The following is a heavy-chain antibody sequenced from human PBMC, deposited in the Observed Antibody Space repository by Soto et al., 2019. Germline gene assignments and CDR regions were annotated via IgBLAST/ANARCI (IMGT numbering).Heavy chain of an antibody. Sequence: SVKVSCKASGGTFSSYAISWVRQAPGQGLEWMGGIIPIFGTANYAQKFQGRVTITADESTSTAYMELSSLRSEDTAVYYCARRHYNIIRWYEKGYFDYWGQGTRVTVSS. J-gene: IGHJ4*02. D-gene: IGHD6-13*01. V-gene: IGHV1-69*13. CDR2: IIPIFGTA. CDR1: GGTFSSYA. CDR3: ARRHYNIIRWYEKGYFDY.